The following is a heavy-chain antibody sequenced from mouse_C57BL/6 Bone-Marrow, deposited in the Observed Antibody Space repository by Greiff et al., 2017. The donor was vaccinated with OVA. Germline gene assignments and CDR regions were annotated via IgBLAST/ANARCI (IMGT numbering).Heavy chain of an antibody. D-gene: IGHD1-1*01. Sequence: VQLQESGPGLVQPSQSLSITCTVSGFSLTSYGVHWVRQSPGKGLEWLGVIWSGGSTDYNAAFISRLSISKDNSKSPVFFKMNSLQADDTAIYYCARRGYYGSSGGFAYWGQGTLVTVSA. J-gene: IGHJ3*01. CDR2: IWSGGST. V-gene: IGHV2-2*01. CDR1: GFSLTSYG. CDR3: ARRGYYGSSGGFAY.